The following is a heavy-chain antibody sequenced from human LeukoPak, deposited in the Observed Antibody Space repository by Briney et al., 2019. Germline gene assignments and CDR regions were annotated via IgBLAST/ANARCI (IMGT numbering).Heavy chain of an antibody. Sequence: PGGSLRLSCAASGFTFSIYAMSWVRPAPGKGLEWVSAIIGSGGSTYYADSVKGRFTISRDNSKNTLYLQMNSLRAEDTAVYYCAKADASYGRVLDNWFDPWGQGTLVTVSS. CDR1: GFTFSIYA. V-gene: IGHV3-23*01. CDR3: AKADASYGRVLDNWFDP. D-gene: IGHD3-16*01. CDR2: IIGSGGST. J-gene: IGHJ5*02.